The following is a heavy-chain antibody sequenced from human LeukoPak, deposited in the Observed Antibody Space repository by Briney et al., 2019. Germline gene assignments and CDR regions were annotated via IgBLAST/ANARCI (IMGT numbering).Heavy chain of an antibody. D-gene: IGHD3-10*01. Sequence: ASVKLSCKTSGYVFTAYYIHWVRQAPGQGLEWLGFVKPDTGATNPAQQLQGRVSMTSDASVTTAYMELSGLTSDDTALYFCARERPTLLTRIRGIATAPDHWGQGTLVTVSS. V-gene: IGHV1-2*02. CDR2: VKPDTGAT. CDR1: GYVFTAYY. CDR3: ARERPTLLTRIRGIATAPDH. J-gene: IGHJ5*02.